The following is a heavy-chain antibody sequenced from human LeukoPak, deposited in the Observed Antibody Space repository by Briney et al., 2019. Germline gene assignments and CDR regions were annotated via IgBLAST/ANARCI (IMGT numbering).Heavy chain of an antibody. J-gene: IGHJ2*01. CDR1: GFTFSSYE. Sequence: PGGSLRLSCAASGFTFSSYEMNWVRQAPGKGLEWVSYISSSGSTIYYADSVKGRFTISRDNAKNSLYLQMNSLRAEDTAVYYCXXXXXXGSSWFRYFDLCGRGTLVTVSS. V-gene: IGHV3-48*03. D-gene: IGHD6-13*01. CDR2: ISSSGSTI. CDR3: XXXXXXGSSWFRYFDL.